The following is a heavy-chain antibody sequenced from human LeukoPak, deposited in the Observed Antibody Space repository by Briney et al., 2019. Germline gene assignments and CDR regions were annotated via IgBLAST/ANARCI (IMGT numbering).Heavy chain of an antibody. CDR2: ISYDGSNK. V-gene: IGHV3-30*03. Sequence: PGGSLRLSCAASGLTFSSYGMHWVRQAPGKGLEWVAVISYDGSNKYYADSVKGRFTISRDNSKNTLNVQMNSLRAEDTAVYYCATLPGGGSPHSADYWGQGTLVTVSS. D-gene: IGHD1-26*01. J-gene: IGHJ4*02. CDR3: ATLPGGGSPHSADY. CDR1: GLTFSSYG.